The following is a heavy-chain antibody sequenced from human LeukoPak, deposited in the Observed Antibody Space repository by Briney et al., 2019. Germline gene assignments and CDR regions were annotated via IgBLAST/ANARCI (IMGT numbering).Heavy chain of an antibody. CDR3: VRDDCAADACYPGGY. CDR1: GYTFTNYV. Sequence: VASVTVSCKASGYTFTNYVVHWVRQAPGQRPEWMGYINAGNGDTKYSKNFQDRVTITRDTSASTAYMEVSSLTSEDTALYSCVRDDCAADACYPGGYWGQGTLVTVSS. J-gene: IGHJ4*02. CDR2: INAGNGDT. D-gene: IGHD2-21*02. V-gene: IGHV1-3*01.